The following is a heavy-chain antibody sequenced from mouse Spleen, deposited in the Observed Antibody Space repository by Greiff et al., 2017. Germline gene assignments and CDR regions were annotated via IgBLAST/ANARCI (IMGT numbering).Heavy chain of an antibody. J-gene: IGHJ4*01. CDR2: IYPGGGCT. CDR1: GYTFTNYW. CDR3: ARSGTYYGNSYYYAMDY. D-gene: IGHD2-10*01. Sequence: QVQLQQSGAELVRPGTSVKMSCKASGYTFTNYWIGWAKQRPGHGLEWIGDIYPGGGCTNYNEKFKGKATLTADKSSSTAYMQFSSLTSEDSAIYYCARSGTYYGNSYYYAMDYWGQGTSVTVSS. V-gene: IGHV1-63*01.